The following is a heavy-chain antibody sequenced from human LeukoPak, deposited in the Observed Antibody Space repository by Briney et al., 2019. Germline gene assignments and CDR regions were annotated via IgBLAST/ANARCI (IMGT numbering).Heavy chain of an antibody. Sequence: SVKVSCKASGYTFISYYMHWVRQAPGQGLEWMGIINPSGGSTSYAQKFQGRVTMTRDTSTSTVYMELSSLRSEDTAVYYCAKSPKIIAARRPGNHFNYWRQGTLVTVSS. D-gene: IGHD6-6*01. CDR1: GYTFISYY. J-gene: IGHJ4*02. V-gene: IGHV1-46*01. CDR3: AKSPKIIAARRPGNHFNY. CDR2: INPSGGST.